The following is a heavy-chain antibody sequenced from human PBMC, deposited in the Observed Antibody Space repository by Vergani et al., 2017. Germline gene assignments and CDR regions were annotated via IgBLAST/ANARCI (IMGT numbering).Heavy chain of an antibody. Sequence: QVQLVQSGAEVKKPGASVKVSCKASGYTFTSYDINWVRQATGQGLEWMGWMNPNSGNTGYAQKFQGRVTMTRNTAISTAYMELSSLRSEDTAVYYCARDFGSTTAWLVGYYGMDVWGQGTTVTVSS. CDR3: ARDFGSTTAWLVGYYGMDV. J-gene: IGHJ6*02. V-gene: IGHV1-8*02. CDR1: GYTFTSYD. CDR2: MNPNSGNT. D-gene: IGHD3-10*01.